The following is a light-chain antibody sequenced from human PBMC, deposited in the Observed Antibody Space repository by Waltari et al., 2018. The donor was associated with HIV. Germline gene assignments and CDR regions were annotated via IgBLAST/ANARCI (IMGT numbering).Light chain of an antibody. CDR2: EVS. Sequence: QSALTQPPSASGSPGQSVTISCTGTSSDVGGYNYVSWYQQHPGKAPNLMIYEVSKRPSGVPDRFSGSKSGNTASLTVSGLQAEDEADYYCSSYAGSNNYVFGTGTKVTVL. CDR3: SSYAGSNNYV. J-gene: IGLJ1*01. CDR1: SSDVGGYNY. V-gene: IGLV2-8*01.